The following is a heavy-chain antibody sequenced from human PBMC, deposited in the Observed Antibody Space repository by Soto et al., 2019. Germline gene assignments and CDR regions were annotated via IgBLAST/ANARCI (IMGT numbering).Heavy chain of an antibody. J-gene: IGHJ5*02. CDR1: GFTVSSNY. CDR3: AREGRP. Sequence: EVQLVESGGGLVQPGGSLRLSCAASGFTVSSNYMSWVRQAPGKGLEWVSVIYSGGSTYFADSVKDRFSISRDISKNTLHLQMNSLRAEDTAVYYCAREGRPWGQGTLVTVSS. D-gene: IGHD2-15*01. V-gene: IGHV3-66*01. CDR2: IYSGGST.